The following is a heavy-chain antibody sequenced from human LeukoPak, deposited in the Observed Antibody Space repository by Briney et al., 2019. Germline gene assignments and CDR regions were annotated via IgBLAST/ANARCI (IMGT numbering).Heavy chain of an antibody. CDR3: ARGVVRGVHPVYFDY. CDR1: GYTFTGYY. V-gene: IGHV1-2*02. J-gene: IGHJ4*02. Sequence: ASLKVSCKASGYTFTGYYMHWVRQAPGQGLEWMGWINPNSGGTNYAQKFQGRVTMTRDTSISTAYIELSRLRSDDTAVYYCARGVVRGVHPVYFDYWGQGTLVTVSS. D-gene: IGHD3-10*01. CDR2: INPNSGGT.